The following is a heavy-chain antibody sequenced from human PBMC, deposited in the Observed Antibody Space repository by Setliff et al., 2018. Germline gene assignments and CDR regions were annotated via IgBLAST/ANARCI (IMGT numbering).Heavy chain of an antibody. CDR1: GFIFSRFA. J-gene: IGHJ3*02. D-gene: IGHD3-22*01. Sequence: GGSLRLSCAASGFIFSRFAMNWVRQAPGKGLEWVADIKQDGSTKYYLDSVKGRFTISRDNAKRSLYLQMNGLRADDTGVYYCVRDDADNYDAFDNWGQGTLVTVSS. V-gene: IGHV3-7*01. CDR2: IKQDGSTK. CDR3: VRDDADNYDAFDN.